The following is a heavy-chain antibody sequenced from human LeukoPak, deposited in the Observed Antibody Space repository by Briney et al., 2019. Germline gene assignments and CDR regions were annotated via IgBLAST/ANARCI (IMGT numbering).Heavy chain of an antibody. J-gene: IGHJ4*02. CDR1: GYTLTESS. V-gene: IGHV1-24*01. CDR2: FDPESGET. Sequence: ASVKVSCKVSGYTLTESSMQWLRQAPGKGLEWMGGFDPESGETIYAQKFQGRVTVTEDTSTDTAYMELRGLRSEDTAVYYCARDAALHLGELIGLGYFDYWGQGTLVTVSS. D-gene: IGHD3-16*01. CDR3: ARDAALHLGELIGLGYFDY.